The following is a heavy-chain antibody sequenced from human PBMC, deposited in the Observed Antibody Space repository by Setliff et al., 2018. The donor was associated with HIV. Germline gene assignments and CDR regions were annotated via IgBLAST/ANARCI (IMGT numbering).Heavy chain of an antibody. Sequence: PGESLKISCKGSGYSFTSYYISWVRQMPGKGLEWMGKIDPSDSYTDYSPSFQGHVTISVDRSINTAYLQWSSLKASDTAMYYCARAGSGSYYNAPHYWGQGTLVTVSS. CDR1: GYSFTSYY. CDR3: ARAGSGSYYNAPHY. D-gene: IGHD3-10*01. V-gene: IGHV5-10-1*01. J-gene: IGHJ4*02. CDR2: IDPSDSYT.